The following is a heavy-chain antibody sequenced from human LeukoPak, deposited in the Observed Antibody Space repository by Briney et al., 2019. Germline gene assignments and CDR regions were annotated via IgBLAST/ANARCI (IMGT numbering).Heavy chain of an antibody. CDR3: ARGGSGYTITYYYYYYMDV. CDR2: ISHSGST. J-gene: IGHJ6*03. Sequence: SETLSLTCAVYGGSFSGYYWSWIRQPPGKGLGCIGQISHSGSTNYNPSLKSRVTISVDTSKNQFSLKLSSVTAADTAVYYCARGGSGYTITYYYYYYMDVWGKGTTVTVSS. V-gene: IGHV4-34*01. D-gene: IGHD5-12*01. CDR1: GGSFSGYY.